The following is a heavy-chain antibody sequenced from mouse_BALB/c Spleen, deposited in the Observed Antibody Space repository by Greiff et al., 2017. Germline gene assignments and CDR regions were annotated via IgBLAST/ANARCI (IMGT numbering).Heavy chain of an antibody. CDR2: INPYNDGT. D-gene: IGHD2-2*01. CDR3: ARGVRVCYYAMDY. Sequence: VQLQQSGPELVKPGASVKMSCKASGYTFTSYVMHWVKQKPGQGLEWIGYINPYNDGTKYNEKFKGKATLTSDKSSSTAYMELSSLTSEDSAVYDCARGVRVCYYAMDYWGQGTSVTVSS. CDR1: GYTFTSYV. J-gene: IGHJ4*01. V-gene: IGHV1-14*01.